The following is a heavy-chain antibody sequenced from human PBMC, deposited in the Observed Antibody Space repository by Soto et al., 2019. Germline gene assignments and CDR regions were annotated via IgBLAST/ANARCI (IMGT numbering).Heavy chain of an antibody. J-gene: IGHJ6*02. Sequence: EVPLVESGGGLVKPGGSLRLSCAASGFTFSSYSMNWVRQAPGKGLEWVSSISSSSSYIYYADSVKGRFTISRDNAKNSLYLQMNSLRAEDTAVYYCASPDRAAGQIGYYYGMDVWGQGTTVTVSS. CDR1: GFTFSSYS. V-gene: IGHV3-21*01. D-gene: IGHD6-13*01. CDR2: ISSSSSYI. CDR3: ASPDRAAGQIGYYYGMDV.